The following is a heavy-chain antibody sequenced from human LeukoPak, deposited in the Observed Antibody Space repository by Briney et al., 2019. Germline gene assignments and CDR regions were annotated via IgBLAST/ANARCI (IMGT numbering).Heavy chain of an antibody. CDR1: GFTFSSCA. Sequence: GGSLRLSCAASGFTFSSCAMSWVRQAPGKGLEWVSAISGSGGSTYYADSVKGRFTISRDNAKNSLYLQMNSLRAEDTAVYYCARDVTSGSYRSNYFDYWGQGTLVTVSS. D-gene: IGHD3-10*01. CDR3: ARDVTSGSYRSNYFDY. CDR2: ISGSGGST. V-gene: IGHV3-23*01. J-gene: IGHJ4*02.